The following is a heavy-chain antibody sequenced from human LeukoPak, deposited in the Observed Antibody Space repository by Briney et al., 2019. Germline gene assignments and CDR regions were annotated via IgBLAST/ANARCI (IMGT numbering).Heavy chain of an antibody. CDR3: AKFSSRYYDGSGSYIDY. D-gene: IGHD3-10*01. CDR2: ISGSGSST. Sequence: QPGGSLRLSCAAYGFTFSSYAMGSVRQAPGKGLEWGSAISGSGSSTFYAHSVKDRFTISRDNSKNTLYLQMNSLRAEDTAVYYCAKFSSRYYDGSGSYIDYWGEGTLVTVSS. CDR1: GFTFSSYA. J-gene: IGHJ4*02. V-gene: IGHV3-23*01.